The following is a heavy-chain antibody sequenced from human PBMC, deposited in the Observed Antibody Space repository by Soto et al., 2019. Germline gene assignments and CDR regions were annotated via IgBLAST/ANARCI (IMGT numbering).Heavy chain of an antibody. D-gene: IGHD2-21*01. CDR1: GFTFSNAW. V-gene: IGHV3-15*01. J-gene: IGHJ3*02. CDR2: IKSKTDGGTT. CDR3: TTLFGLLDAFDI. Sequence: PGGSLRLSCAASGFTFSNAWMSWVRQAPGKGLEWVGRIKSKTDGGTTDYAAPVKGRFTISRDDSKNTLYLQMNSLKTEDTAVYYCTTLFGLLDAFDIWGQGTMVTVSS.